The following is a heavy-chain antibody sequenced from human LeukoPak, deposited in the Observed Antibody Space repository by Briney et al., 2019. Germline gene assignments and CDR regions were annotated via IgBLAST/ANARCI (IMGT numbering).Heavy chain of an antibody. Sequence: SETLSLTCTVSGGSISSGDYYWSWIRQPPGKGLEWIGYIYYSGSTYYNPSLKSRVTISVDTSKNQFSLKLSSVTAADTAVYYCARDWGLYYYGSGSYYVYYGMDVWGQGTTVTVSS. J-gene: IGHJ6*02. V-gene: IGHV4-30-4*01. D-gene: IGHD3-10*01. CDR1: GGSISSGDYY. CDR2: IYYSGST. CDR3: ARDWGLYYYGSGSYYVYYGMDV.